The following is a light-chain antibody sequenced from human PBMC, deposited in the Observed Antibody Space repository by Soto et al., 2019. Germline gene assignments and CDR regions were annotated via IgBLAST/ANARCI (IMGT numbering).Light chain of an antibody. CDR2: CAS. Sequence: DIQMTQSPPTLSASVGDRVTITCRASQSIRHYLAWYQQMPGKAPKLLIYCASTLHSGVPSRFSGSGSGTEFTLTISSLHPDDFGTYFCQHHNSYSQTFGQGTKVEIK. CDR1: QSIRHY. J-gene: IGKJ1*01. V-gene: IGKV1-5*01. CDR3: QHHNSYSQT.